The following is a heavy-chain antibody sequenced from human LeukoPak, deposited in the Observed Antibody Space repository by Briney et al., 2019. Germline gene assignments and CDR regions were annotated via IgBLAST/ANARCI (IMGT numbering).Heavy chain of an antibody. CDR2: ISYDGSNK. V-gene: IGHV3-30-3*01. CDR3: ARDPIVGATDYYFDY. D-gene: IGHD1-26*01. CDR1: GFTSSRYT. Sequence: PGGSLRLSSAASGFTSSRYTMHSVRQAPGKGLEWVAVISYDGSNKYYADSVKGRFTISRDNSKNTLYLQMSSLRAEDTAVYYCARDPIVGATDYYFDYWGQGTLVTVSS. J-gene: IGHJ4*02.